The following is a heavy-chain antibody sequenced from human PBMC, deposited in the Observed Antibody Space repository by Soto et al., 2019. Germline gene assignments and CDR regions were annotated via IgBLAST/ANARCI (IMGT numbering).Heavy chain of an antibody. V-gene: IGHV1-8*01. CDR3: ARERTRGFDP. CDR2: MNPNSGNT. CDR1: GYTFTSYD. J-gene: IGHJ5*02. Sequence: QVQLVQSGDEVKKPGASVKGSCKASGYTFTSYDINWVRQATGQGLEWMGWMNPNSGNTAYAQKFLGRVTMTRNTSISTAYMELSSLRSEDTALYYCARERTRGFDPWGQGTLVTVSS.